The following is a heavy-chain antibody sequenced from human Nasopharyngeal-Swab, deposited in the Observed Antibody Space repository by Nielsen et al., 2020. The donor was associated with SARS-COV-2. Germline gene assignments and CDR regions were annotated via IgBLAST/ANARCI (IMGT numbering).Heavy chain of an antibody. Sequence: GESLKISCAASGFTFSSYGMHWVRQAPGKGLEWVAVIWYDGSNKYYADSVKGRFTISRDNSKNTLYLQMNSLRAEDTAVYYCARAETGYSDGYPFDYWGQGTLVTVSS. CDR3: ARAETGYSDGYPFDY. CDR2: IWYDGSNK. J-gene: IGHJ4*02. V-gene: IGHV3-33*01. D-gene: IGHD5-18*01. CDR1: GFTFSSYG.